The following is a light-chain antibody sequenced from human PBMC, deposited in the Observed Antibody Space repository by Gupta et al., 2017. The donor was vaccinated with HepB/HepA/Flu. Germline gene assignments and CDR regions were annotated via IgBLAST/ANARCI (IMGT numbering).Light chain of an antibody. V-gene: IGKV1-6*01. J-gene: IGKJ1*01. CDR1: QGIKDD. CDR2: LAS. Sequence: AIQMTQSPSSLSASVGDRVTITCRASQGIKDDLAWYQQNPGKAPKLLIYLASSLKSGVPSRFSGSASGTDFTLTISILHPEDFATYYCRQSNNYPWTFGQGTKVEFK. CDR3: RQSNNYPWT.